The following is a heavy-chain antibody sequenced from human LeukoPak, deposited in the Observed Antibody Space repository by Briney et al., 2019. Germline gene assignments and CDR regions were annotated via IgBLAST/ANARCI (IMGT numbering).Heavy chain of an antibody. CDR3: ARGRGQPNTKRDFYYYYYMDV. CDR1: GYTFTNYA. Sequence: ASVKVSCKASGYTFTNYAIHWVRQAPGQRFEWMGWINAANGHTKYSQEFQDRITITRDTSATTAYMELSNLRSEDMALYYCARGRGQPNTKRDFYYYYYMDVWGTGTTVTVSS. J-gene: IGHJ6*03. D-gene: IGHD3-10*01. CDR2: INAANGHT. V-gene: IGHV1-3*03.